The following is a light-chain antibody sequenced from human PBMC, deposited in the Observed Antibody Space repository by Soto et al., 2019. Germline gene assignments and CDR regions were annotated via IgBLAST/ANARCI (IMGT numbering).Light chain of an antibody. Sequence: QSALTQPASVSGSPGQSITISCTGTSSDVGSYNYVSWYQQHPGKAPKLMIYEVSDRPSGISSRFSGSKSGNTASLTISGLQTEDEADYYCSSYSSSNTPVVFGGGTKVTVL. CDR2: EVS. CDR1: SSDVGSYNY. V-gene: IGLV2-14*01. CDR3: SSYSSSNTPVV. J-gene: IGLJ2*01.